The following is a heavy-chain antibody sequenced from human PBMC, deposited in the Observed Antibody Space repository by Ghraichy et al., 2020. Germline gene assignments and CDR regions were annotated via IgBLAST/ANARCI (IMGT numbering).Heavy chain of an antibody. D-gene: IGHD3-9*01. J-gene: IGHJ3*02. V-gene: IGHV3-30*18. Sequence: GGSLRLSCAASGFTLSSYGMHWVRQAPGKGLEWVALISKDGSNKRYVDSVKGRFTISRDNSKNTLYLQMDSLRPEDTAVYYCAKDQNYDILTGHDAFDIWGQGKMVTVSS. CDR2: ISKDGSNK. CDR3: AKDQNYDILTGHDAFDI. CDR1: GFTLSSYG.